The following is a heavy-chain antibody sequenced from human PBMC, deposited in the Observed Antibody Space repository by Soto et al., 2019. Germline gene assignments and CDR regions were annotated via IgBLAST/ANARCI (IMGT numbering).Heavy chain of an antibody. V-gene: IGHV1-18*01. Sequence: GASVKVSCKASGYTFSSYAISWMRQAPGQGLEWMGWISAYNGNTNYAQKLQGRVTMTTDTSTSTAYMELSSLRSEDTAVYYCARDEERYSSSWYSVLWGQGTLVTVSS. D-gene: IGHD6-13*01. CDR3: ARDEERYSSSWYSVL. CDR2: ISAYNGNT. J-gene: IGHJ4*02. CDR1: GYTFSSYA.